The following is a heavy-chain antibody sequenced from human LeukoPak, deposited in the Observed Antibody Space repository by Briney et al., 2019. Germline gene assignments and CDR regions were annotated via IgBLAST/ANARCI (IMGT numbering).Heavy chain of an antibody. Sequence: GGSLRLSCEASGFRFSDYSMNWVRQAPGKGLEWLSYITSSSTSIYYAGSVKGRFTISRDNAKNSLYLQMNSLRAEDTAVYYCAKWTLGYSGYSVDYWGQGTLVTVSS. J-gene: IGHJ4*02. CDR2: ITSSSTSI. CDR3: AKWTLGYSGYSVDY. CDR1: GFRFSDYS. V-gene: IGHV3-48*04. D-gene: IGHD5-12*01.